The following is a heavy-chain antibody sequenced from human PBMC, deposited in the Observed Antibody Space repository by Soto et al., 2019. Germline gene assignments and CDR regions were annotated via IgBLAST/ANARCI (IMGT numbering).Heavy chain of an antibody. CDR1: GFIFSAFG. CDR2: LSHDGSNK. J-gene: IGHJ4*02. D-gene: IGHD1-26*01. Sequence: QVQLVESGGGVVQPGRSLRLFCAASGFIFSAFGIHWVRQAPGKGLEWVAFLSHDGSNKYYADSVRGRFTISRDNSKNTVYLQMNSLRPDDTAVYYCARDRDGGTYTYFDNWGQGTRVTVSS. CDR3: ARDRDGGTYTYFDN. V-gene: IGHV3-30*03.